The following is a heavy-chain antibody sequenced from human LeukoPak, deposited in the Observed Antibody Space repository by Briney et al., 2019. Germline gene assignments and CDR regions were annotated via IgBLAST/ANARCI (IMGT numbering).Heavy chain of an antibody. CDR2: INHSGTT. D-gene: IGHD3-10*01. Sequence: SETLSLTCAVYGGSFSDYYWSWIRQPPGKGLERIGEINHSGTTNYNPSLKSRLTMSVDPSKNQFSLKLTSATAADTAVYYCAREGSYSGSGSPPLDYWGQGTLVTVSS. CDR1: GGSFSDYY. CDR3: AREGSYSGSGSPPLDY. V-gene: IGHV4-34*01. J-gene: IGHJ4*02.